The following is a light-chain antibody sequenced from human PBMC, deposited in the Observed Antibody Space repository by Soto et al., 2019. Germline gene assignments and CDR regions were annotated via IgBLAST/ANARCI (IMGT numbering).Light chain of an antibody. J-gene: IGKJ1*01. CDR1: QSVSSN. Sequence: EIGMTQSPATLSVSQGERATLSCRASQSVSSNLACYQQKPGQAPRLLIYGASTRATGIPARFSGSGSGTEFTLTISSLQSEDFAVYYCQQDNNWPRTFGQGTKVDIK. CDR3: QQDNNWPRT. V-gene: IGKV3-15*01. CDR2: GAS.